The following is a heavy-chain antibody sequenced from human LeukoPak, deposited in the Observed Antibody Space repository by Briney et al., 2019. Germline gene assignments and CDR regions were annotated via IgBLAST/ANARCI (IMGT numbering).Heavy chain of an antibody. CDR2: HSSYKDKT. V-gene: IGHV1-18*04. Sequence: ASVKVSRKAFGYTFSSYGLSWVRQAPGQWLEWMGWHSSYKDKTNYAQKFHDRVTMTTDTSTSTGYMELGSLTSADTAVYYCARDMKYSSGRPDHWDQGTLVTVSS. CDR1: GYTFSSYG. D-gene: IGHD6-25*01. J-gene: IGHJ4*02. CDR3: ARDMKYSSGRPDH.